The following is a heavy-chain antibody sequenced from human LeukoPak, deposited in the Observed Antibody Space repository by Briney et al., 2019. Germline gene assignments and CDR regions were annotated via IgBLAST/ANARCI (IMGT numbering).Heavy chain of an antibody. CDR3: AKSSPGYSSGWLQH. CDR1: GFTFDDYA. Sequence: GRSLRLSCAASGFTFDDYAMHWVRQAPGKGLEWVSGINWNSGRIDYADSVKGRFTISRDNAKKSLYLQMNSLRAEDMALYYCAKSSPGYSSGWLQHWGQGTLVTVSS. V-gene: IGHV3-9*03. J-gene: IGHJ1*01. CDR2: INWNSGRI. D-gene: IGHD6-19*01.